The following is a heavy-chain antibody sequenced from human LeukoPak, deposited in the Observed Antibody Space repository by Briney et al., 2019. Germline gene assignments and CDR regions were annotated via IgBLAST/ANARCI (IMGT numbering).Heavy chain of an antibody. V-gene: IGHV3-15*01. CDR3: TTDEHIWYYFGY. CDR1: GFTFSNAW. CDR2: IKSKTDGGTT. J-gene: IGHJ4*02. Sequence: PGGSLRLSCAASGFTFSNAWMSWVRQAPGKWLEWVGSIKSKTDGGTTDYAAPVKGRFTISRDDSKNTLYLQMNSLKTEDTAVYYWTTDEHIWYYFGYWSQGTLVTVSS. D-gene: IGHD2-21*01.